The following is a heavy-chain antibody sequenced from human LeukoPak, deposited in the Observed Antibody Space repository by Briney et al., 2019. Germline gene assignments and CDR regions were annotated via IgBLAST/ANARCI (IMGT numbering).Heavy chain of an antibody. CDR3: VSGIDTTGYFNY. Sequence: ASVKVSFTASGYTFTTYPINWVRQAPGQGREWMGWIDTNTGSPTYAQGLTGRFVFSLDTSVSTAFLQINSLTAEDTALYYCVSGIDTTGYFNYWGQGTLVTVSS. V-gene: IGHV7-4-1*02. J-gene: IGHJ4*02. CDR1: GYTFTTYP. D-gene: IGHD3-22*01. CDR2: IDTNTGSP.